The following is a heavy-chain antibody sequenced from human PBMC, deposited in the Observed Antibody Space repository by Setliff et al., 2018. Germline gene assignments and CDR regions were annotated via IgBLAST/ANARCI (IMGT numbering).Heavy chain of an antibody. Sequence: SVKVSCKASGDTFRSYGISWVRQAPGQGLEWMGGTIPMFGSTSYAQKFQGRVTMTRDTSTSIVYMEVSSLRSEDTAVYFCARDRFYNSWSGTSITAPHDAFDIWGQGTMVTVSS. CDR2: TIPMFGST. V-gene: IGHV1-69*05. CDR3: ARDRFYNSWSGTSITAPHDAFDI. J-gene: IGHJ3*02. CDR1: GDTFRSYG. D-gene: IGHD3-3*01.